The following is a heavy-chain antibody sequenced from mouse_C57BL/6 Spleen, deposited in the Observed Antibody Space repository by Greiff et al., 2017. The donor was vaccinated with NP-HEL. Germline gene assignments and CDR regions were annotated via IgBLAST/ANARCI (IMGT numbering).Heavy chain of an antibody. CDR3: ARNAFITTVVAGGY. V-gene: IGHV1-61*01. CDR1: GYTFTSYW. CDR2: IYPSDSET. J-gene: IGHJ2*01. D-gene: IGHD1-1*01. Sequence: VHVKQSGAELVRPGSSVKLSCKASGYTFTSYWMDWVKQRPGQGLEWIGNIYPSDSETHYNPKFKDKATLTVDKSSSTAYMQLSSLSSEDSAVYYCARNAFITTVVAGGYWGQGTTLTVSS.